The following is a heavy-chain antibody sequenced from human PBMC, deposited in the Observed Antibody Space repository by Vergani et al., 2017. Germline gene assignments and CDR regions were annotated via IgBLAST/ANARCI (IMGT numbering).Heavy chain of an antibody. CDR2: IIPIFGTA. V-gene: IGHV1-69*01. J-gene: IGHJ6*03. CDR1: GGTFSSYA. CDR3: ARGPLDILTGYYPRDYYYYYMDV. Sequence: QVQLVQSGAEVKKPGSSVKVSCKASGGTFSSYAISWVRQAPGQGLEWMGGIIPIFGTANYAQKFQGRVTITADESTSTAYMELSSLRSEDTAVYYCARGPLDILTGYYPRDYYYYYMDVWGKGTTVTVSS. D-gene: IGHD3-9*01.